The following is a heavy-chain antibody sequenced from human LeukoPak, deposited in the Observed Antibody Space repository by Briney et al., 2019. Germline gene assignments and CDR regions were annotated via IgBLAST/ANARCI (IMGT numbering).Heavy chain of an antibody. D-gene: IGHD6-13*01. J-gene: IGHJ4*02. CDR2: IDTYGGST. CDR3: ARPNTDAAGYYFDY. CDR1: GYTFVSYG. V-gene: IGHV1-18*01. Sequence: ASVKVSCKASGYTFVSYGVSWVRQAPGQGLEWMGWIDTYGGSTNYAQNPQGRITVTTDTSTTTVYMELRSLRFDDTAVYYCARPNTDAAGYYFDYWGQGTLVTVSS.